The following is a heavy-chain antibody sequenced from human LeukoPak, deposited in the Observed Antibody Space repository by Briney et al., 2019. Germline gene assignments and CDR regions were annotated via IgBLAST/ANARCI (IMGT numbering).Heavy chain of an antibody. J-gene: IGHJ5*02. D-gene: IGHD2-2*01. V-gene: IGHV5-51*01. CDR2: IYPGDSDT. CDR3: AKIYCSSTTCYDGSLNWFDP. CDR1: GYSFTSYW. Sequence: GESLKISCKGSGYSFTSYWIGWVRQMPGKGLEWMGIIYPGDSDTRYSPSFQGQVTISADKSITTAYLQWSSLKASDTAMYYCAKIYCSSTTCYDGSLNWFDPWGQGTLVTVSS.